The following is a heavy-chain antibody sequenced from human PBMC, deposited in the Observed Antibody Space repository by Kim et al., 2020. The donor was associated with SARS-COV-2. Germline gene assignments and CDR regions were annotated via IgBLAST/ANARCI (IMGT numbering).Heavy chain of an antibody. Sequence: SETLSLTCAVYGGSFSGYYWSWIRQPPGKGLEWIGEINHSGSTNYNPSLKSRVTISVDTSKNQFSLKLSSVTAADTAVYYCARRVRLLRPKIDYWGQGTLVTVSS. CDR3: ARRVRLLRPKIDY. CDR2: INHSGST. D-gene: IGHD3-22*01. V-gene: IGHV4-34*01. CDR1: GGSFSGYY. J-gene: IGHJ4*02.